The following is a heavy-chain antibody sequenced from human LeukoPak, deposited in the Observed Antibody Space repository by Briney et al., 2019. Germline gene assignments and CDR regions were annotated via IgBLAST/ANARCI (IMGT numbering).Heavy chain of an antibody. V-gene: IGHV3-53*01. J-gene: IGHJ4*02. CDR2: IYSGGST. Sequence: GGSLRLSCAASGFTVSSNYMSWVRHAPGKGLECVSVIYSGGSTYYADSVKGRFTISRDNSKNTLYLQMNSLTAEDPAVYYCARYPSDQYYFDYWGQGTLVTVSS. CDR1: GFTVSSNY. CDR3: ARYPSDQYYFDY.